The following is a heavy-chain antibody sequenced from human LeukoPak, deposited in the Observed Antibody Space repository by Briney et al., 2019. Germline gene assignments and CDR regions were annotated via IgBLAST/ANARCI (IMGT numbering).Heavy chain of an antibody. V-gene: IGHV4-59*08. J-gene: IGHJ4*02. D-gene: IGHD6-19*01. Sequence: SETLSLTCAVSGDSISSDYWSWVRQPPGKGLEWIGYIYYTGSTNYNPSLKSRVTISVDTSKNQFSLKLSSVTAADTAVYYCARSGIAVAGPLFDYWGQGTLVTVSS. CDR3: ARSGIAVAGPLFDY. CDR1: GDSISSDY. CDR2: IYYTGST.